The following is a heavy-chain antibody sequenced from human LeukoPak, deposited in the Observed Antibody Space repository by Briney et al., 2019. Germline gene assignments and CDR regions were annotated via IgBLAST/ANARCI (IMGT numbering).Heavy chain of an antibody. Sequence: ASVKLSCKASGVTFSSYAISWVRQAPGQVLEWPGGIIPIFGTANYAQKFQGRVTITADESTSTAYMDLRSMRSDDTAVYYCARGFSRFGESTDAFDIWGQGTMVTVSS. CDR1: GVTFSSYA. CDR2: IIPIFGTA. V-gene: IGHV1-69*13. D-gene: IGHD3-10*01. J-gene: IGHJ3*02. CDR3: ARGFSRFGESTDAFDI.